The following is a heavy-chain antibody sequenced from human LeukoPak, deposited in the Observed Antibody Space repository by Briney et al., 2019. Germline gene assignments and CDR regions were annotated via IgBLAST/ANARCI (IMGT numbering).Heavy chain of an antibody. CDR1: GFTFSSYW. D-gene: IGHD3-10*01. CDR2: ISTDGSST. J-gene: IGHJ5*02. Sequence: PGGSLRLSCAASGFTFSSYWMHWVRQAPGKGLVWVSRISTDGSSTSYADFVKGRFTVSRDNAKNTLFLQMNSLRAEDTAVYYCARERLAMVRGVIPKEAWGWFDPWGQGTLVTVSS. V-gene: IGHV3-74*01. CDR3: ARERLAMVRGVIPKEAWGWFDP.